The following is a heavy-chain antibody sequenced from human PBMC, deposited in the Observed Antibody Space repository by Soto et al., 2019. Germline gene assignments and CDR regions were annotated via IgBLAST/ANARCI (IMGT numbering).Heavy chain of an antibody. J-gene: IGHJ6*02. CDR1: GYTFTSYG. D-gene: IGHD3-22*01. CDR2: ISAYDGYT. V-gene: IGHV1-18*01. Sequence: ASVKVSCKASGYTFTSYGINWVRQAPGQGLEWLGWISAYDGYTNYAQILQGRVSMTTDTSTKTAYMELRSLRSDDTAMYYCARGGFYDSSGARNYYYYGMNVWGQGNTVTVSS. CDR3: ARGGFYDSSGARNYYYYGMNV.